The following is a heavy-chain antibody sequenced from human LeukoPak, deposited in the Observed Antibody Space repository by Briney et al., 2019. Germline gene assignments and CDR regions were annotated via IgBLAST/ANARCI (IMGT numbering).Heavy chain of an antibody. J-gene: IGHJ6*02. CDR3: ARERYSIAVAPPGFDV. CDR1: GFTFSSYA. Sequence: PGRSLRLSCAASGFTFSSYAMHWVRQAPGKGLEWVAVISYDGSNKYYADSVKGRFTISRDNSKNTLYLQMNSLRAEDTAVYYCARERYSIAVAPPGFDVWGQGTTVTVSS. CDR2: ISYDGSNK. D-gene: IGHD6-19*01. V-gene: IGHV3-30*04.